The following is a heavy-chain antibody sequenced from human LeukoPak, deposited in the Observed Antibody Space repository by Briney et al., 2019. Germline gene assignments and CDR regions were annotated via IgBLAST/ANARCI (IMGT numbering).Heavy chain of an antibody. CDR1: GFALSSYA. D-gene: IGHD3-16*01. Sequence: GGSLRLSCAASGFALSSYAMSWVRQAPGKGLEWVSTIKGTGLTTYYADSVKGRFTISRDNAKNSLFLQMSSLRADDTAIYYCARAGELRYMDVWGKGTAVTVSS. CDR2: IKGTGLTT. J-gene: IGHJ6*03. V-gene: IGHV3-48*04. CDR3: ARAGELRYMDV.